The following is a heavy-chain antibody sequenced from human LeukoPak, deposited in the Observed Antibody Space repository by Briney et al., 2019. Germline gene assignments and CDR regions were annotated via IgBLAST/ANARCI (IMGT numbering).Heavy chain of an antibody. CDR2: IYYSGST. V-gene: IGHV4-59*12. Sequence: SETLSLTCTVSGGSISSYYWSWIRQPPGKGLEWIGYIYYSGSTNYNPSLKSRVTISVDTSKNQFSLKLSSVTAADTAVYYCASSGGYCSGGSCYSFDYWGQGTLVTVSS. CDR1: GGSISSYY. CDR3: ASSGGYCSGGSCYSFDY. J-gene: IGHJ4*02. D-gene: IGHD2-15*01.